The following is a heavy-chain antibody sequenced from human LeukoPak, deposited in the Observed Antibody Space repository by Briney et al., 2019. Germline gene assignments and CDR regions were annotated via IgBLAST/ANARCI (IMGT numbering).Heavy chain of an antibody. D-gene: IGHD3-22*01. CDR3: AREPMIVGKALDY. Sequence: GASVKVSCKASGGTFSSYAISWVRQAPGQGLEWMGRIIPILGIANYAQKFQGRVTITADKSTSTAYMELSSLRSEDTAVYYCAREPMIVGKALDYWGQGTLVTVSS. V-gene: IGHV1-69*04. CDR1: GGTFSSYA. CDR2: IIPILGIA. J-gene: IGHJ4*02.